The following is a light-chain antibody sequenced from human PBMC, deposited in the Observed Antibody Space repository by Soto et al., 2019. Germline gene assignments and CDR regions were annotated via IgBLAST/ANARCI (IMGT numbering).Light chain of an antibody. CDR1: QSLLHITGETF. V-gene: IGKV2D-29*02. J-gene: IGKJ5*01. CDR2: EVS. CDR3: MQSRQLPPT. Sequence: DGVMTHTPLSLAVAPGQPASISCKSSQSLLHITGETFLFWYLQKPGQSPQLLIYEVSTRVSGVPDRFSGRGSGTDFTLEISRVENDDVGIYYCMQSRQLPPTFGQGTRLEIK.